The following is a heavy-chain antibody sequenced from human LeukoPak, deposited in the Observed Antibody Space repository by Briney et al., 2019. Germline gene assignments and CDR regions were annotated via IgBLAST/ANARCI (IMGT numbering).Heavy chain of an antibody. J-gene: IGHJ3*02. CDR2: IYPGDSDT. CDR1: GYSFTSYW. V-gene: IGHV5-51*01. Sequence: SGQSLKISCKGSGYSFTSYWIGWVRQMPGKGLEWMGIIYPGDSDTRYSPSFQGQVTISADKSISTAYLQWSSLKASDTAMYYCARRRTTFGVVIHDAFDIWGQGTMVTVSS. CDR3: ARRRTTFGVVIHDAFDI. D-gene: IGHD3-3*01.